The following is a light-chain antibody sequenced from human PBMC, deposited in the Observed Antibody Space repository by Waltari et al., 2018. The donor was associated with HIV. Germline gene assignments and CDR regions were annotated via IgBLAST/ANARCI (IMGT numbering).Light chain of an antibody. V-gene: IGLV2-11*01. J-gene: IGLJ1*01. CDR3: CSYVGSYTPWV. Sequence: QSALTQPRSLSGSPGPSVTISCTGPSSDVCCFNSVSWYQQYPWEAPNLMIYLVRMRLSGVPDRFFCSKSVNTASLTISGLQAEDEADYYCCSYVGSYTPWVFGTGTQVTVL. CDR1: SSDVCCFNS. CDR2: LVR.